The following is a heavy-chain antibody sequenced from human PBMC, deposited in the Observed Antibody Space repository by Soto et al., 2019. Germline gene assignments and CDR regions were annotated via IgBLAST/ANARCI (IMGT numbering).Heavy chain of an antibody. D-gene: IGHD3-10*01. CDR3: ARGKGLYYYGSGSYDY. CDR1: GYTFTSYD. Sequence: QVQLVQSGAEVKKPGASVKVSCKASGYTFTSYDINWVRQATGQGLEWMGWMNPNSGNAGYAQKFQGRVTMTRNTSISTAYMELSSLRSEDTAVYYCARGKGLYYYGSGSYDYWGQGTLVTVSS. V-gene: IGHV1-8*01. J-gene: IGHJ4*02. CDR2: MNPNSGNA.